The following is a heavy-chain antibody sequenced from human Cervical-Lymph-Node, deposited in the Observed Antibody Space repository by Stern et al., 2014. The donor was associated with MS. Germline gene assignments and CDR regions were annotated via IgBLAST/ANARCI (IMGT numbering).Heavy chain of an antibody. CDR3: ARWNYDYVWGSYRPPRY. CDR1: GGTFSSYA. V-gene: IGHV1-69*06. Sequence: VQLVESGAEVKKPGSSVKVSCKASGGTFSSYAISWVRQAPGQGLEWMGGIIPIFGTANYAQKFQGRVTITADKSTSTAYMELSSLRSEDTAVYYCARWNYDYVWGSYRPPRYWGQGTLVTVSS. CDR2: IIPIFGTA. J-gene: IGHJ4*02. D-gene: IGHD3-16*02.